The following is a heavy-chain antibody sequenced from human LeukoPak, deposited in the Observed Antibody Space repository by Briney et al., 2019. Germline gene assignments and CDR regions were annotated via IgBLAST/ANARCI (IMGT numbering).Heavy chain of an antibody. D-gene: IGHD3-3*01. Sequence: TGGSLRLSCAASGFTFSSYSMNWVRQAPGKGLEWVSKISSSSDTIYYADSVKGRFTISRDNAKHSLYLQMNSLTAEDTAVYYCASGSPPYYEPDYWGQGTLVTVSS. CDR3: ASGSPPYYEPDY. CDR1: GFTFSSYS. CDR2: ISSSSDTI. V-gene: IGHV3-48*01. J-gene: IGHJ4*02.